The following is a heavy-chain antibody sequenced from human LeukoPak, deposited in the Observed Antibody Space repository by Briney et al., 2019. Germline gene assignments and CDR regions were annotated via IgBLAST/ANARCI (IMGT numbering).Heavy chain of an antibody. CDR3: ARRAGAYSHPYDY. D-gene: IGHD4/OR15-4a*01. CDR2: ISGSGGST. Sequence: PGGSLRLSCAASGFTFSSYGMSWVRQAPGKGLEWVSAISGSGGSTHYSDSVKGRFTIPRDNSKNTLYLQMNSLRAEDTAVYYCARRAGAYSHPYDYWGQGTLVTVSS. CDR1: GFTFSSYG. V-gene: IGHV3-23*01. J-gene: IGHJ4*02.